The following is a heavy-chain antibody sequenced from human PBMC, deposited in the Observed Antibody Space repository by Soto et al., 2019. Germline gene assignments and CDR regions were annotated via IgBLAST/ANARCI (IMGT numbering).Heavy chain of an antibody. V-gene: IGHV4-59*01. J-gene: IGHJ3*02. D-gene: IGHD5-18*01. Sequence: ASETLSLTCTVSGGSIGGYYWGWIRQPPGKGLEWIGYIYYSGSTNYNPSLKSRVTISVDTSKNQFSLKLSSVTAADTAVSYCPRTDPAMAHDAFDICGQGTMVTASS. CDR1: GGSIGGYY. CDR3: PRTDPAMAHDAFDI. CDR2: IYYSGST.